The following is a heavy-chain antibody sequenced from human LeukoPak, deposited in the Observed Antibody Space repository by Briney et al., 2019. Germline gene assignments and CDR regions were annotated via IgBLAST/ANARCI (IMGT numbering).Heavy chain of an antibody. V-gene: IGHV4-59*01. Sequence: SETLSLTCTVSGGSISSYYWSWIRRPPGKGLEWIGYIYYSGSTNYNPSLKSRVTISVDTSKNQFSLKLSSVTAADTAVYYCARGGGVTYYHSTGYLWYFDYWGQGTLVTVSS. CDR1: GGSISSYY. J-gene: IGHJ4*02. D-gene: IGHD3-22*01. CDR3: ARGGGVTYYHSTGYLWYFDY. CDR2: IYYSGST.